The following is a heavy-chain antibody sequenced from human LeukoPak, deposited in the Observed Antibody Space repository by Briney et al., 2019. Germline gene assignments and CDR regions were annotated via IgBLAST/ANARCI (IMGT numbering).Heavy chain of an antibody. V-gene: IGHV3-30*03. Sequence: GGSLRLSCAASGFTFSSYGMHWVRQAPGKGLEWVAVISYDGSNKYYADSVKGRFTISRDNSKNTLYLQMNSLRAEDTALYYCARVDYDTSGYPDYWGQGTLVTVSS. CDR3: ARVDYDTSGYPDY. CDR1: GFTFSSYG. D-gene: IGHD3-22*01. CDR2: ISYDGSNK. J-gene: IGHJ4*02.